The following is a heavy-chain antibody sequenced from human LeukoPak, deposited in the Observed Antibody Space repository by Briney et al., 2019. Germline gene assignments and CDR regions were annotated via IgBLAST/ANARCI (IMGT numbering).Heavy chain of an antibody. CDR3: ARHVLRLLEDRRFYMDV. Sequence: GSSVKVSCKASGCTFSSYAISWVRQAPGQGLEWMGRIITNFGTANYAQKFQGRVTITADTSTSTAYMELSSLRSEDTAVYYCARHVLRLLEDRRFYMDVWGKGTTVTVSS. CDR2: IITNFGTA. V-gene: IGHV1-69*06. CDR1: GCTFSSYA. J-gene: IGHJ6*03. D-gene: IGHD3-3*01.